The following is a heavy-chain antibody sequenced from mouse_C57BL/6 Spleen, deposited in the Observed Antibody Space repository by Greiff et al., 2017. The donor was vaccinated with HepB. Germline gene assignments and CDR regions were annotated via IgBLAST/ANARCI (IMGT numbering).Heavy chain of an antibody. CDR2: IDPETGGT. D-gene: IGHD2-2*01. V-gene: IGHV1-15*01. CDR1: GYTFTDYE. CDR3: TRAYGYDGGAWFAY. Sequence: VQLQQSGAELVRPGASVTLSCKASGYTFTDYEMHWVKQTPGHGLEWIGAIDPETGGTAYNQKFKGKAILTADKSSSTAYMELRSLTSEDSAVYYCTRAYGYDGGAWFAYWGQGTLVTVSA. J-gene: IGHJ3*01.